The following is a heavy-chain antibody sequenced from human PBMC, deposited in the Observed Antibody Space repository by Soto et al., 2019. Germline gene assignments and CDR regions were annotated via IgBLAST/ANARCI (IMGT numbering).Heavy chain of an antibody. Sequence: QVQLVESGGGVVQPGRSLRLSCAASGFTFRSYGMHWVRQAPGKGLEWVAAISYNGNNEYYADSVKGRFTVSRDNSKNTLYLQMNSLRAEDTAVYFCAKDPEQWLAPPNYWGQGTLVTVSS. CDR1: GFTFRSYG. CDR3: AKDPEQWLAPPNY. V-gene: IGHV3-30*18. D-gene: IGHD6-19*01. CDR2: ISYNGNNE. J-gene: IGHJ4*02.